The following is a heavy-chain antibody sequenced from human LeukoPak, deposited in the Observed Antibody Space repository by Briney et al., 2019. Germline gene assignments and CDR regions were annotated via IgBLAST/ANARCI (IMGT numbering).Heavy chain of an antibody. V-gene: IGHV4-39*01. Sequence: PSETLSLTCTVSGGSVSSSSYYWGWIRQPPGKGLEWIGTVYYSGTTYYNPSLKSRVTISVDTSKNQFSLRPRSVTASDTAVYYCARRLATIPFDYWGQGTLVTVSS. CDR2: VYYSGTT. D-gene: IGHD5-24*01. CDR1: GGSVSSSSYY. J-gene: IGHJ4*02. CDR3: ARRLATIPFDY.